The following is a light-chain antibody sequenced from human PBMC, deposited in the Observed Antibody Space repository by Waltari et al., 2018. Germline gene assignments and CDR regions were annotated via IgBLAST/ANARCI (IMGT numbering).Light chain of an antibody. CDR1: QPIDNN. J-gene: IGKJ4*01. CDR3: QQYNRWPPLT. Sequence: EVVMTQSPAALSVSPGERVTLSCKASQPIDNNLAWYQQKPGQCPRLLIYHASTRAAGVPARFSGSGSGIEFTLTISSLQSEDCAVYYCQQYNRWPPLTFGGGTKVEIK. CDR2: HAS. V-gene: IGKV3-15*01.